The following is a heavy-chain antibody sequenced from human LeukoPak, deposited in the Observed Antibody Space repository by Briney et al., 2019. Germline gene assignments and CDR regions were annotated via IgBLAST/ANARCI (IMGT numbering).Heavy chain of an antibody. Sequence: PGSSVKVSCKASGGTFSDYAISWVRQAPGQGLEGMGGIIPIFDTPNYPQKFQGRVTISADESTSTAYMELSSVSSEDTAVSYCASRGIAAQGRPGDDAFDIWGQGTMVTVSS. CDR2: IIPIFDTP. J-gene: IGHJ3*02. V-gene: IGHV1-69*01. CDR3: ASRGIAAQGRPGDDAFDI. D-gene: IGHD6-25*01. CDR1: GGTFSDYA.